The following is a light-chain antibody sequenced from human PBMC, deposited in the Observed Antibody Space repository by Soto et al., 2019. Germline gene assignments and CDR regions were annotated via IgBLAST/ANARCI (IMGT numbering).Light chain of an antibody. V-gene: IGKV3-15*01. CDR3: QQYNNWPMT. Sequence: EIVMTQSPATLSVSPGERATLSCRASQSVSSNLAWYQQKPGQAPRLLIYGPSTRATGIPARFSGSGSGTEFTLTISSVQSEDFALYYCQQYNNWPMTFGPGTKVYIK. J-gene: IGKJ3*01. CDR1: QSVSSN. CDR2: GPS.